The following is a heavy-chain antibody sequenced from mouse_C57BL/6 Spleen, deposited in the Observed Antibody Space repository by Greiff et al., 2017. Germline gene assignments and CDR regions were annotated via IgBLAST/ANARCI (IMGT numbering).Heavy chain of an antibody. CDR1: GYSFTGYY. Sequence: VQLQQSGPELVKPGASVKISCKASGYSFTGYYMNWVKQSPDKSLEWIGEINPSTGGTTYNQKFKAKATLTVDKSSSTAYMQLKSLTSEDSAVYYCARGDYGSSHWYFDVWGTGTTVTVSS. J-gene: IGHJ1*03. CDR2: INPSTGGT. D-gene: IGHD1-1*01. V-gene: IGHV1-42*01. CDR3: ARGDYGSSHWYFDV.